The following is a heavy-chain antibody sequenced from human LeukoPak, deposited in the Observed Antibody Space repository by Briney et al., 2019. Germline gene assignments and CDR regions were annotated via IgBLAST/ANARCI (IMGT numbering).Heavy chain of an antibody. D-gene: IGHD4-17*01. CDR3: AKDFRERNKNLYGDMYYHYYMDV. CDR2: ISSSSSYI. J-gene: IGHJ6*03. Sequence: GGSLRLSCAASGFTFSSYSMNWVRQAPGKGLEWVSSISSSSSYIYYADSVKGRFTISRDNSKNTLYLQMNSLRAEDTAVCYCAKDFRERNKNLYGDMYYHYYMDVWGKGTTVTVSS. CDR1: GFTFSSYS. V-gene: IGHV3-21*01.